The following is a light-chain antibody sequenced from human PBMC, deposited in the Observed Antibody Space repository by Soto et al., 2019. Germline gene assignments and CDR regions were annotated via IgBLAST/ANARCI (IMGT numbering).Light chain of an antibody. V-gene: IGKV3-20*01. J-gene: IGKJ4*01. Sequence: EIVLTQSPGTLSLSPGDRATLSCRASQSVDSRYLAWYQQRPGQAPRLLIYGASYRATAIPDRFSGRGSGADFTLTISRLEPEDFAVYYCQQYGASPALTFGGGTKVDIK. CDR1: QSVDSRY. CDR3: QQYGASPALT. CDR2: GAS.